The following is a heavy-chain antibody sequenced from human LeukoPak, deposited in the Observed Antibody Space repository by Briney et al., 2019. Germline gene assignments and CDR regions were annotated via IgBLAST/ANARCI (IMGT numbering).Heavy chain of an antibody. J-gene: IGHJ4*02. CDR2: IKPDGNDK. CDR3: TTSDCEY. V-gene: IGHV3-7*03. Sequence: GGSLRFSCAASGFTFSIHWMTWVRQAPGKGLEWVATIKPDGNDKYFVDSVEGRFTVSRDNAKTSLYLQMNSLRAEDTAIYYCTTSDCEYWGQGTLVTVSS. CDR1: GFTFSIHW.